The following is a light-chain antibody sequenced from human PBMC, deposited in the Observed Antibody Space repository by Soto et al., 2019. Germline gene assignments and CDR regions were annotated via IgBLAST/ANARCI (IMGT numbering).Light chain of an antibody. CDR3: QQSYSPPRT. CDR1: QNIDTY. V-gene: IGKV1-39*01. Sequence: DIQMTQSPSSLAASVGDRVTLTCRTSQNIDTYLNWYQQKPGKSPKLLIYTATNLQGGVPSRFRGSGYGTDVTLTISSLQPDDFATYYCQQSYSPPRTFGQGTKLEIK. CDR2: TAT. J-gene: IGKJ2*01.